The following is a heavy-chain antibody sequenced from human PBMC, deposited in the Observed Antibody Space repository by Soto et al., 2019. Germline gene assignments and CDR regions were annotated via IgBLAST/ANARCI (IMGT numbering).Heavy chain of an antibody. V-gene: IGHV3-11*01. Sequence: GGSLRLSCAASGFTFSDYYMSWIRQAPGKGLEWVSYISSSGSTTYYADSVKGRFTISRDNAKNSLYLQMNSLRAEDTAVYYCARDQERGYSYAYEGPDYGMDVWGQGTTVTVSS. D-gene: IGHD5-18*01. CDR3: ARDQERGYSYAYEGPDYGMDV. CDR1: GFTFSDYY. CDR2: ISSSGSTT. J-gene: IGHJ6*02.